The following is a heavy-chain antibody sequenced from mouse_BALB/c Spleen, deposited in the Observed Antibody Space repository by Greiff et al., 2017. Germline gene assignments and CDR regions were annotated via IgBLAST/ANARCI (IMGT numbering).Heavy chain of an antibody. CDR1: GYTFTDYA. J-gene: IGHJ4*01. CDR2: ISIYYDNT. CDR3: ARWDTATHYYAMDY. Sequence: QVQLKESGPELVRPGESVKISCKGSGYTFTDYAMHWVKQSHAKSLEWIGVISIYYDNTNYNQKFKGKATMTVDKSSSTAYMELARLTSEDSAIYYCARWDTATHYYAMDYWGQGTSVTVSS. D-gene: IGHD1-2*01. V-gene: IGHV1-67*01.